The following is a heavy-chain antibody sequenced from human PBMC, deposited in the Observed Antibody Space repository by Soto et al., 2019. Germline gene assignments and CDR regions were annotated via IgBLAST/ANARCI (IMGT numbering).Heavy chain of an antibody. CDR1: CGSIISYY. CDR2: IYTSGST. Sequence: SETLSLTCTVSCGSIISYYWSWIRQPAGKGLEWIGRIYTSGSTNYNPSLKSRVTMSVDTSKNQFSLKLSSVTAADTAVYYCASSVYSGYEEDYWGQGTLVTVSS. V-gene: IGHV4-4*07. CDR3: ASSVYSGYEEDY. J-gene: IGHJ4*02. D-gene: IGHD5-12*01.